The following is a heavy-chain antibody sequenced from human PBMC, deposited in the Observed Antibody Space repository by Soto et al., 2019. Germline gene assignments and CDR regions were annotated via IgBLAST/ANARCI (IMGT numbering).Heavy chain of an antibody. CDR2: IYDSGTT. V-gene: IGHV4-31*03. CDR1: GGSITTGGYY. Sequence: QVQLQESGPGLVQPSQTLSLTCTVSGGSITTGGYYWSWIRQHPGKGLASIGYIYDSGTTDYNPSLKSRLTISLDTSKNQFSLKMRSVTAADTAVYYCARSVHSGDYIDYWGQGTLVTVSS. J-gene: IGHJ4*02. CDR3: ARSVHSGDYIDY. D-gene: IGHD4-17*01.